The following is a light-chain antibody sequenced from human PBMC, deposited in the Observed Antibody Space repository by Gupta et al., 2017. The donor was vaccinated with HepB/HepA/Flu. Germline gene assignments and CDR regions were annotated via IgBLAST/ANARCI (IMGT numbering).Light chain of an antibody. CDR2: GKN. CDR1: SLRSYY. V-gene: IGLV3-19*01. CDR3: NSRDSSGNHLDVV. J-gene: IGLJ2*01. Sequence: SSELTQDPAVSVALGQTVRITCQGDSLRSYYASWYQQKPGQAPVLVIYGKNNRPSGIPDRFSGSSSGNTASLTITGAQAEDEADYYCNSRDSSGNHLDVVFGGGTKLNVI.